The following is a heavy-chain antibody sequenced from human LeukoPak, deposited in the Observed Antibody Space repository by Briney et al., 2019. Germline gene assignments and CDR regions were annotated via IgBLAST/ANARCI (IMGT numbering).Heavy chain of an antibody. CDR2: FDPEDGET. D-gene: IGHD3-22*01. Sequence: ASVKVSCKVSGYTLTELSMHWVPQAPGKGLEWMGGFDPEDGETIYAQKFQGRVTMTEDTSTDTAYMELSSLRSEDTAVYYCATTYTYYYDSSGYLLGYWGQGTLVTVSS. V-gene: IGHV1-24*01. CDR3: ATTYTYYYDSSGYLLGY. CDR1: GYTLTELS. J-gene: IGHJ4*02.